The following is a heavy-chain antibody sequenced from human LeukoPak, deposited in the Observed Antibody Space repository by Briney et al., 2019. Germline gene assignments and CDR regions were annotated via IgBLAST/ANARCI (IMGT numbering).Heavy chain of an antibody. CDR3: ARERSAVGYSGYDYNFDY. CDR2: IYTSGST. V-gene: IGHV4-61*02. Sequence: PSETLSLTCTVSGGSISSGSYYWSWIRQPAGKGLEWIGRIYTSGSTNYNPSLKGRVTISVDTSKNQFSLKLSSVTAADTAVYYCARERSAVGYSGYDYNFDYWGQGTLVTVSS. J-gene: IGHJ4*02. D-gene: IGHD5-12*01. CDR1: GGSISSGSYY.